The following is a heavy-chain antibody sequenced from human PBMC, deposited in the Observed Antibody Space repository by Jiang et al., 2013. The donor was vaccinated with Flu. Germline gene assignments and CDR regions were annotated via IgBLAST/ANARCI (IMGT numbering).Heavy chain of an antibody. CDR1: GYTFSTYD. V-gene: IGHV1-8*01. J-gene: IGHJ4*02. CDR2: LNPNSGDT. CDR3: ALIECNYDGCNSGYLPY. Sequence: GAEVKKPGASVKVSCKTSGYTFSTYDINWVRQAPGQGLEWMGWLNPNSGDTGYVQKFQSRVSMTRDTSIGTAYMELSSLRSEDTATYYCALIECNYDGCNSGYLPYWGQGTLVTVSS. D-gene: IGHD2-15*01.